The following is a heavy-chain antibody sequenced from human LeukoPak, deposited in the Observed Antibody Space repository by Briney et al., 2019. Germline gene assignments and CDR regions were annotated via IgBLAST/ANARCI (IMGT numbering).Heavy chain of an antibody. V-gene: IGHV4-39*07. CDR1: GVSISSDSYY. Sequence: KPSETLSLTCTVSGVSISSDSYYWVWVRQLPGKGLEWVGSMFYSGNTHYNPSLKTRVTISVDTSKNQFSLQLNSVTPEDTAVYYCARSISAAADHRVTFDIWGQGTMVTVSS. J-gene: IGHJ3*02. CDR3: ARSISAAADHRVTFDI. D-gene: IGHD6-13*01. CDR2: MFYSGNT.